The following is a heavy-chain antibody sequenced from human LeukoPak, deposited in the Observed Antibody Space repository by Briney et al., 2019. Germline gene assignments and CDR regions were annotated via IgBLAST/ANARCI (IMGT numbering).Heavy chain of an antibody. D-gene: IGHD2-15*01. Sequence: SETLSLTCNVSGVSISSCSYYWSWIRPLPRKGLEWIGYNYYNGNTHNNPSLNSRLTISIATSETQFFLKLSSVAAADTGVYYCATDENIRWSGCDNWGQGTLVTVSS. CDR2: NYYNGNT. CDR1: GVSISSCSYY. V-gene: IGHV4-31*03. CDR3: ATDENIRWSGCDN. J-gene: IGHJ4*02.